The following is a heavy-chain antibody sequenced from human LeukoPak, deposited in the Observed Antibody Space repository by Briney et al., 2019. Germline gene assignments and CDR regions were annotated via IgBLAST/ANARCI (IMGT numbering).Heavy chain of an antibody. CDR1: GFTFSSYA. CDR2: IYPDGTNK. J-gene: IGHJ5*02. CDR3: AKDWSGNYNWSDP. Sequence: PGGSLRLSCAASGFTFSSYAMHWVRQAPGKGLEWVACIYPDGTNKDYADSVKGRFIISRDNSKNTLYVQMNSLRAEDTAIYYCAKDWSGNYNWSDPWGQGTLVTVSS. V-gene: IGHV3-30*04. D-gene: IGHD3-3*01.